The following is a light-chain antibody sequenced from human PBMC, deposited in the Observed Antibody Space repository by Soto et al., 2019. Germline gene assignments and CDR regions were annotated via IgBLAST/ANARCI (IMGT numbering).Light chain of an antibody. V-gene: IGLV2-14*01. CDR1: SSDVGGYNF. J-gene: IGLJ2*01. Sequence: QSALTQPASVSGSPGQSITISCTGTSSDVGGYNFVAWYQQHPGKAPKLMIYAVNNRPSGISNRFSGSKSGNTASLTISGLQAEDEADYYCSSYTSSSTLVFGGGPTLTVL. CDR2: AVN. CDR3: SSYTSSSTLV.